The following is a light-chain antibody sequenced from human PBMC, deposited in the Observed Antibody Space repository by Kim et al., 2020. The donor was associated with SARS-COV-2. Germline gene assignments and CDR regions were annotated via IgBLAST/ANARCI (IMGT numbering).Light chain of an antibody. V-gene: IGLV1-44*01. CDR1: RSNSGSNT. CDR2: GDN. J-gene: IGLJ3*02. CDR3: AAWDDGLNGPV. Sequence: GQRGTISSSGSRSNSGSNTVNWYQQRPGTAPKLRIYGDNQRPSGVPDRLCGSKSGTSASLAISGLQSKDEADYYCAAWDDGLNGPVFGGGTKLTVL.